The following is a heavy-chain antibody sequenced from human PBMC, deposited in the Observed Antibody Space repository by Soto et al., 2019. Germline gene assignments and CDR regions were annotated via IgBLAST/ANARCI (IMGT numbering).Heavy chain of an antibody. CDR2: IRSSSSTI. CDR1: GFTFSSHS. CDR3: ARGGYDYSSDY. V-gene: IGHV3-48*01. D-gene: IGHD4-4*01. Sequence: GGSLRLSCAASGFTFSSHSMNWVRQAPGKGLEWVSYIRSSSSTIYYADSVKGRFTISRDNAKNSLYLQMNSLRAEDTAVYYCARGGYDYSSDYWGQGTLVTVSS. J-gene: IGHJ4*02.